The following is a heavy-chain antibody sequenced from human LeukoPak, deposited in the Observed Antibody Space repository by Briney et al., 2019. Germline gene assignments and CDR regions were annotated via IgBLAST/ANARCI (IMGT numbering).Heavy chain of an antibody. CDR3: ATPLVRERYDAFDI. CDR2: IYYSGST. J-gene: IGHJ3*02. V-gene: IGHV4-38-2*02. Sequence: SVTLSLTCTVSGYSISSGYYWGWIRQPPGKGLEWIGSIYYSGSTYYNPSLKSRVTISVDTSKNQFSLKLSSVTAADTAVYYCATPLVRERYDAFDIWGQGTMVTVSS. D-gene: IGHD6-13*01. CDR1: GYSISSGYY.